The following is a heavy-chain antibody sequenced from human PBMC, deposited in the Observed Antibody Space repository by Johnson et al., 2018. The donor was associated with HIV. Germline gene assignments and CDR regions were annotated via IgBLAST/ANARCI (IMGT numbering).Heavy chain of an antibody. CDR3: AKGRLVGATTYDAFDI. CDR2: ISGSGGST. D-gene: IGHD1-26*01. J-gene: IGHJ3*02. CDR1: GFTFSSYA. V-gene: IGHV3-23*04. Sequence: VLLVESGGGLVQPGGSLRLSCAASGFTFSSYAMSWVRQAPGKGLEWVSAISGSGGSTYYADSVKGRFTISRDNSKNTLYLQMNSLRAEDTAVYYCAKGRLVGATTYDAFDIWGQGTMVTVSS.